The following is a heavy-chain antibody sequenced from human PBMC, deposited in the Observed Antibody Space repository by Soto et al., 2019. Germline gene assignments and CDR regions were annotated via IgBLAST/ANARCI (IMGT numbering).Heavy chain of an antibody. V-gene: IGHV4-31*03. CDR2: IYYSGST. CDR1: GGSIRSGGYY. CDR3: PRSVFP. J-gene: IGHJ5*02. Sequence: QVQLQESGPGLVKPSQSLSLTCTVSGGSIRSGGYYWTWIRQHPGKGLEWIGYIYYSGSTYYNRSLKSRSTISLDTTKNQFSLKLSSVTAADTAVYYCPRSVFPWGQGTLVTVSS.